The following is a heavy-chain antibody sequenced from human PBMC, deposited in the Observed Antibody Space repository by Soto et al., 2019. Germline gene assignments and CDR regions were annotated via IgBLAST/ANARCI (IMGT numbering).Heavy chain of an antibody. D-gene: IGHD3-3*01. V-gene: IGHV3-11*01. J-gene: IGHJ4*02. Sequence: GGSLRLSCAASGFTFSDHYMSRIRQAPGKGLEWVSYISSSGSTIYYADSVKGRFTISRDNAKNSLYLQMNSLRAEDTAVYYCARYDLWSGYSFLNYFDYWGQGTLVTVSS. CDR1: GFTFSDHY. CDR2: ISSSGSTI. CDR3: ARYDLWSGYSFLNYFDY.